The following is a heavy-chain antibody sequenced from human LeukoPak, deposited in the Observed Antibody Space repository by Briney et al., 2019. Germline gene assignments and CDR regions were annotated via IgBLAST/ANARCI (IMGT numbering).Heavy chain of an antibody. D-gene: IGHD6-13*01. CDR3: ARGGGSSWSSYYYYYGMDV. CDR2: MNPNSGNT. V-gene: IGHV1-8*01. J-gene: IGHJ6*02. Sequence: ASVKVSCKASGYTFTSYDINWVRQATGQGLEWMGWMNPNSGNTGYAQKFQGRVTMTRNTSISTAYMELSSLRSEDTAVYYCARGGGSSWSSYYYYYGMDVWGQGTTVTVSS. CDR1: GYTFTSYD.